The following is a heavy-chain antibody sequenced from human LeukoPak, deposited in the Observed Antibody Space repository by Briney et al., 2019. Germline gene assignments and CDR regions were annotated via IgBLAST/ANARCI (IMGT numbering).Heavy chain of an antibody. CDR1: GYTFTGYY. CDR3: AIGYSGSNLDY. Sequence: LGASVKVSCKASGYTFTGYYMHWVRQAPGQGLEWMGWINPNSGGTIYAQKFQGRVTMTEDTSTDTAYMELSSLRSEDTAVYYCAIGYSGSNLDYWGQGTLVTVSS. D-gene: IGHD5-12*01. J-gene: IGHJ4*02. V-gene: IGHV1-2*03. CDR2: INPNSGGT.